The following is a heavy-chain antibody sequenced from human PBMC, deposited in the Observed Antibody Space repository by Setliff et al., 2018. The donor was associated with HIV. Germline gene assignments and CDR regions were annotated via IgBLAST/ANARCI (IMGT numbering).Heavy chain of an antibody. Sequence: ETLSLTCGVYGESVSGYSWNWIRQPPGKGLEWIGSIYYSGSTYYNPSLKSRVTISVDTSKNQFSLKLSSVTAADTAVYYCASPYITIFGIVTLDAFDIWGQGTMVTVSS. CDR2: IYYSGST. J-gene: IGHJ3*02. V-gene: IGHV4-59*05. CDR3: ASPYITIFGIVTLDAFDI. CDR1: GESVSGYS. D-gene: IGHD3-3*01.